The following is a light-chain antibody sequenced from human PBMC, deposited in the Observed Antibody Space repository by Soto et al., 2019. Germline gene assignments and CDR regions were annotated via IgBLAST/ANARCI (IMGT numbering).Light chain of an antibody. V-gene: IGKV3-20*01. CDR1: QSVGTTY. CDR2: GAS. Sequence: EIVLTQSPGTLSLSPGEKASLACRASQSVGTTYLAWYQQKPGQAPSLLIYGASTRATGVPDRFSGSGSGTDFTLTISRLEPEDFAVYYCQQYSGSLPWTFGQGTKVEIK. J-gene: IGKJ1*01. CDR3: QQYSGSLPWT.